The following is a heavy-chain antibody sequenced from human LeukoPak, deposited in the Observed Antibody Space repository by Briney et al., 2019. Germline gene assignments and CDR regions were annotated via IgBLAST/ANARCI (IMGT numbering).Heavy chain of an antibody. D-gene: IGHD2-15*01. CDR3: ATSARTYIGSSLDY. V-gene: IGHV3-74*01. J-gene: IGHJ4*02. CDR1: GLTFGTYW. Sequence: GGSLRLSCAASGLTFGTYWMHWVRQDPGKGLVWVSRISSDASITSYADPVKGRFTISRDNAKNTLYLQMNSLRAEDTALYYCATSARTYIGSSLDYWGQGTLVTVSS. CDR2: ISSDASIT.